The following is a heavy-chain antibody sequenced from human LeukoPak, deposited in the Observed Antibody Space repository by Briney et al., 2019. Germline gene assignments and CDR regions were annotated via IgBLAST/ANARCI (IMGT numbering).Heavy chain of an antibody. CDR3: ARDSGFDP. Sequence: SVKVSCKATGGTFSSYAISWVRQAPGQGLEWMGRIIPILGIANYAQKFQGRVTITADKSTSTAYMELSSLRSEDTAVYYCARDSGFDPWGQGTLVTVSS. V-gene: IGHV1-69*04. CDR1: GGTFSSYA. CDR2: IIPILGIA. J-gene: IGHJ5*02.